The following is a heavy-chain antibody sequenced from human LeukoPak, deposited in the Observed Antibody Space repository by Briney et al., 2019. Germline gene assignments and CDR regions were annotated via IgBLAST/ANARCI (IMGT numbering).Heavy chain of an antibody. V-gene: IGHV5-51*01. CDR3: ARGGATGLAFDF. Sequence: GESLKISCKGSGYSFTNYWIGWVRQMPGKGLEWMGIIYPGDSDTIYSPSFQGQVPISADKSISTAHLQWSRLKASDTAMFYCARGGATGLAFDFWGQGTLVTVSS. J-gene: IGHJ4*02. CDR2: IYPGDSDT. CDR1: GYSFTNYW. D-gene: IGHD3-10*01.